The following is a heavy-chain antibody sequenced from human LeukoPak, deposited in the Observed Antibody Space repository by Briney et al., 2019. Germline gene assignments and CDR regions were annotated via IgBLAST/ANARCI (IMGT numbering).Heavy chain of an antibody. J-gene: IGHJ4*02. CDR3: ARDLSSGYDY. V-gene: IGHV3-9*01. Sequence: GGSLRFSCAASGFTFDDYAMHWVRQAPGKGLEWVSGISWNSGSIGYADSVKGRFTISRDNAKNSLYLQMNSLRAEDTAVYYCARDLSSGYDYWGQRTLVTVSS. CDR1: GFTFDDYA. D-gene: IGHD3-22*01. CDR2: ISWNSGSI.